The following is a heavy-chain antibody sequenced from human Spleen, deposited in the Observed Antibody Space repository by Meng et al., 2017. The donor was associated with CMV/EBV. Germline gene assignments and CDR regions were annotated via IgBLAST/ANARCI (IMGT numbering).Heavy chain of an antibody. CDR3: TRGITFSDPDFGY. CDR1: DFVLIGYS. Sequence: CEPYDFVLIGYSMRVIRQASGKGLEWISHIRISGPTIYYADSVKGRFTISRDNAKNTLYLQMNSLRAEDTAVYYCTRGITFSDPDFGYWGQGTLVTVSS. CDR2: IRISGPTI. D-gene: IGHD3-16*01. V-gene: IGHV3-11*01. J-gene: IGHJ4*02.